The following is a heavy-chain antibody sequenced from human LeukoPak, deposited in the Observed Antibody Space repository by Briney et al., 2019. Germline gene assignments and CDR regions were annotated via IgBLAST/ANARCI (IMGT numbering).Heavy chain of an antibody. J-gene: IGHJ4*02. CDR3: AKALSVGSGWYFDY. V-gene: IGHV3-9*01. CDR2: ISWNSGSI. Sequence: GGSLRLSCAASGFTFDDYAMHWVRQAPGKGLEWVSGISWNSGSIGYADSVKGRFTISRDNAKNSLYLQMNSLRAEDTALYYCAKALSVGSGWYFDYWGQGTLVTVSS. CDR1: GFTFDDYA. D-gene: IGHD6-19*01.